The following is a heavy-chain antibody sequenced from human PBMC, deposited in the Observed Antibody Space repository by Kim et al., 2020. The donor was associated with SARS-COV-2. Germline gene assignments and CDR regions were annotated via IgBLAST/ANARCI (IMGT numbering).Heavy chain of an antibody. V-gene: IGHV1-2*02. J-gene: IGHJ6*02. Sequence: ASVKVSCKASGYIFMGHYLHWVRQAPGQGLEWMGWINPDSGGSISAQKFQGRVTMTRDTSVNTAYMEMTGLKSDDTAIYFCARALQGYFYVMDVWGQGTTVAVSS. CDR2: INPDSGGS. D-gene: IGHD2-15*01. CDR3: ARALQGYFYVMDV. CDR1: GYIFMGHY.